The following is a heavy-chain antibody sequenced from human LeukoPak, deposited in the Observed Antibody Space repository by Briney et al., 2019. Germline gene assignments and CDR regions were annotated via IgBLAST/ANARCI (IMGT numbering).Heavy chain of an antibody. J-gene: IGHJ4*02. D-gene: IGHD3-22*01. CDR3: AERGVVIRVILVGFHKEAYYFDS. CDR1: GITLSNYG. V-gene: IGHV3-23*01. Sequence: GGSLRLSCAVSGITLSNYGMGWVRQAPGKGLEWVAGISDSAGKTNYADSVKGRFTISRDSPKNTLYLQMNSLRAEDTAVYFCAERGVVIRVILVGFHKEAYYFDSWGQGALVTVSS. CDR2: ISDSAGKT.